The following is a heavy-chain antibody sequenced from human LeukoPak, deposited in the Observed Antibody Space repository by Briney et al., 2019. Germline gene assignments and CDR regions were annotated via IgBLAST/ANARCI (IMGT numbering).Heavy chain of an antibody. CDR2: IYTSGST. CDR3: ARDRHGMSVSDYFDY. J-gene: IGHJ4*02. D-gene: IGHD6-19*01. V-gene: IGHV4-4*07. Sequence: PSETRSLTCTVSGGSISDYYWSWIRQPAGKGLEWIGRIYTSGSTNYNPSLKSRVTMSVDTSKNQFSLKLSSVTAADTAVYYCARDRHGMSVSDYFDYWGQGTLVTVSS. CDR1: GGSISDYY.